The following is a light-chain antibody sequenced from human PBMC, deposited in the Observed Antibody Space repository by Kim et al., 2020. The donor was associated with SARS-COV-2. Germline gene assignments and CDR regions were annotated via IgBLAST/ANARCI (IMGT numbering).Light chain of an antibody. V-gene: IGKV4-1*01. CDR1: RSVLSTFNNKNQ. CDR2: WAS. J-gene: IGKJ4*01. Sequence: DIVMTQSPDSLSVSLGERATLNCRSARSVLSTFNNKNQVAWYQQKPGQSPELLIYWASTRESGVPDRFSGSGSGTDFTLTINNLQAEDVAIYYCQQYYSLPLTFGGGTKLEIK. CDR3: QQYYSLPLT.